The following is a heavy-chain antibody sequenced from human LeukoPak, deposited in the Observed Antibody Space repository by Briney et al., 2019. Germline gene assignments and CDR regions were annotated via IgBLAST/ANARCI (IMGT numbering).Heavy chain of an antibody. D-gene: IGHD6-19*01. CDR1: GFTVSSNY. CDR3: ATTIAVAGTILDDGFDI. CDR2: IYSGGST. J-gene: IGHJ3*02. V-gene: IGHV3-53*01. Sequence: GGSLRLSCAASGFTVSSNYMRWVRQAPGKGLEWVSVIYSGGSTYYADPVKGRFTIYRDNSDNTLYLQMNSLRAEDTAVYYCATTIAVAGTILDDGFDIWGQGTMVTVSS.